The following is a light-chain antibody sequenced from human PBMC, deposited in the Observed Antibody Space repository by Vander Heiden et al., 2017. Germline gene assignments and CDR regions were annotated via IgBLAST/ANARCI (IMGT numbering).Light chain of an antibody. V-gene: IGLV2-14*01. Sequence: QSALTQPASVSGSPGQSITISCTGTSSDVGGYNYVSWYQQHPGKAPKLRIYEVSNRPSGVSNRFSGSKSGNTASRTISGLQAEDEADYDCSSYTSSSTLYVFGTGTKVNVI. CDR3: SSYTSSSTLYV. J-gene: IGLJ1*01. CDR2: EVS. CDR1: SSDVGGYNY.